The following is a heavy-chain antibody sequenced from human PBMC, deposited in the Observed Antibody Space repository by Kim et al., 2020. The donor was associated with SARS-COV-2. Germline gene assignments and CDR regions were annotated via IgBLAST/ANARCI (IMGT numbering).Heavy chain of an antibody. CDR3: TTSSVAAAGAPRAYYYYYGMDV. Sequence: GGSLRLSCAASGFTFSNAWMSWVRQAPGKGLEWVGRIKSKTDGGTTDYAAPVKGRFTISRDDSKNTLYLQMNSLKTEDTAVYYCTTSSVAAAGAPRAYYYYYGMDVWGQGTTVPVSS. CDR1: GFTFSNAW. CDR2: IKSKTDGGTT. J-gene: IGHJ6*02. D-gene: IGHD6-13*01. V-gene: IGHV3-15*01.